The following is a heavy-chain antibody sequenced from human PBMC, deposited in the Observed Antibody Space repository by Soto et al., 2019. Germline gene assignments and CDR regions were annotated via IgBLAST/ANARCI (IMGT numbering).Heavy chain of an antibody. Sequence: GGSLRLSCAASGFTFSSYGMHWVRQAPGKGLEWVAVISFDGRNTYYGDSVRGRFTISRDNSKNTVYLQVNSLRAEDTAVYYCAKETGMGEIFFEYWGQGTLLTVYS. J-gene: IGHJ4*02. CDR1: GFTFSSYG. CDR2: ISFDGRNT. CDR3: AKETGMGEIFFEY. D-gene: IGHD3-16*01. V-gene: IGHV3-30*18.